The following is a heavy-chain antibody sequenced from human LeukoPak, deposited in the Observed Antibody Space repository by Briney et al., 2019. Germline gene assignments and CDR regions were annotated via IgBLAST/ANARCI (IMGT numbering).Heavy chain of an antibody. CDR1: GFTFSSYE. V-gene: IGHV3-48*03. CDR3: ARGVWFGELSFDY. D-gene: IGHD3-10*01. CDR2: ISSSGSTI. J-gene: IGHJ4*02. Sequence: PGGSLRLSCAASGFTFSSYEMNWVCQAPGKGLEWVSYISSSGSTIYYADSVKGRFTISRDNAKNSLYLQMNSLRAEDTAVYYCARGVWFGELSFDYWGQGTLVTVSS.